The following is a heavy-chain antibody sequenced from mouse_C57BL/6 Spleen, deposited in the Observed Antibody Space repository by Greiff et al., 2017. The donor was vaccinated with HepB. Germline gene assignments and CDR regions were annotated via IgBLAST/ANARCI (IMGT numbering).Heavy chain of an antibody. CDR3: TRGGDYGYEGHWYVDV. J-gene: IGHJ1*03. Sequence: DVQLVESGEGLVKPGGSLKLSCAASGFTFSSYAMSWVRQTPEKRLEWVAYISSGGDYIYYADTVKGRFTISRDNARNTLYLQMSSLKSEDTAMYYGTRGGDYGYEGHWYVDVWGRGTTVTVAS. D-gene: IGHD2-2*01. V-gene: IGHV5-9-1*02. CDR1: GFTFSSYA. CDR2: ISSGGDYI.